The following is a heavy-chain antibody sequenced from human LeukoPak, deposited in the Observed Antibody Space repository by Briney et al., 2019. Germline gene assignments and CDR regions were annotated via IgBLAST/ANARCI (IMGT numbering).Heavy chain of an antibody. Sequence: SETLSLTCTVSGGSISIYYWNWIRQPARKGLGWIGRIFTSGITNTNPSLKSRDTMSVDTSKNQFSLNLSSVTAADTAVYYCARESSGTYYNPLGYMDVWGNGTTVTVSS. CDR1: GGSISIYY. J-gene: IGHJ6*03. CDR2: IFTSGIT. D-gene: IGHD3-10*01. V-gene: IGHV4-4*07. CDR3: ARESSGTYYNPLGYMDV.